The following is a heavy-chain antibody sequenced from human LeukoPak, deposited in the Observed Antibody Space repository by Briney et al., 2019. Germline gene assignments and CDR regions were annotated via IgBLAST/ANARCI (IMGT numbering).Heavy chain of an antibody. Sequence: GESLKISCKSSGYTFTNYWIAWVRQMPGKGLEWMGIIYPGDSDTRYSPSFQGQVTISADKSISTAHLQWSSLKASDTAIYYCGRFDYYYHYMDVWGKGTTVTVSS. V-gene: IGHV5-51*01. CDR1: GYTFTNYW. CDR2: IYPGDSDT. CDR3: GRFDYYYHYMDV. J-gene: IGHJ6*03.